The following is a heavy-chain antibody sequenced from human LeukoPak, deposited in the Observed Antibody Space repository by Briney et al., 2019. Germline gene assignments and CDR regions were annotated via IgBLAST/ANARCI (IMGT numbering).Heavy chain of an antibody. CDR1: GYIFTVYY. Sequence: ASVKVSCKASGYIFTVYYMHWVRQAPGQGLEWMGRINPNSGGTNYAQKFQGRVIMTRDTSISTAYMELSSLTSDDTAVYYCARDSGISFNWFDPWGQGTLVTVSS. V-gene: IGHV1-2*06. D-gene: IGHD3-3*01. CDR3: ARDSGISFNWFDP. CDR2: INPNSGGT. J-gene: IGHJ5*02.